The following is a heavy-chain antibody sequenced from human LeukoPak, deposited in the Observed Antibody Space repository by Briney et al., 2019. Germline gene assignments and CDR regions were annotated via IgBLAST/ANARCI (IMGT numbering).Heavy chain of an antibody. J-gene: IGHJ4*02. Sequence: GESLKISCKGSRYSFSSYWIGWVRQMPGKGLEWMGIIYPGDSDTRYSPSFQGQVTISADKSISTAYLQWSSLKASDTAMYYCARRVAVAGSKRAIVVHFDYWGQGTLVTVSS. CDR2: IYPGDSDT. V-gene: IGHV5-51*01. D-gene: IGHD6-19*01. CDR3: ARRVAVAGSKRAIVVHFDY. CDR1: RYSFSSYW.